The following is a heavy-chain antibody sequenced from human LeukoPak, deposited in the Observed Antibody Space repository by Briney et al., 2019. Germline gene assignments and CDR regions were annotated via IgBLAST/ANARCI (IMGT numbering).Heavy chain of an antibody. CDR2: IYSGGST. D-gene: IGHD3-9*01. V-gene: IGHV3-53*01. Sequence: PGGSLRLSCAASGFTVSSNYMSWVRQAPGKGLEWVSVIYSGGSTYYADSVKGRFTISRDNSKNTLYLQMNSLRAEDTAVYYCARGPRHPNYDILTGYQNGPYGMDVWGQGTTVTVSS. J-gene: IGHJ6*02. CDR1: GFTVSSNY. CDR3: ARGPRHPNYDILTGYQNGPYGMDV.